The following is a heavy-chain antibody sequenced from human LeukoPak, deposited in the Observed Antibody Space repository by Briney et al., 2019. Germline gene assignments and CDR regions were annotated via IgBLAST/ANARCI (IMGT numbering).Heavy chain of an antibody. D-gene: IGHD3-10*01. J-gene: IGHJ4*02. CDR3: AGGAGDFDY. CDR2: ISSAGGTL. Sequence: GGSLRLSCAASGFSFSDNDMSWIRQAPGKGLEWISYISSAGGTLYYAGSVKGRFTISRDNAKNLLYLQMNSLRAEDTAVYFCAGGAGDFDYSGEGNLVTVSS. V-gene: IGHV3-11*01. CDR1: GFSFSDND.